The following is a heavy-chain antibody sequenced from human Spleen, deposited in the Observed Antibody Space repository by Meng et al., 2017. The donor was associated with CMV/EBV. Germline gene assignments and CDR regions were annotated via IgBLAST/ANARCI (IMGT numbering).Heavy chain of an antibody. CDR2: ISHDGRDK. Sequence: SCAVSGFTFSNFAIHWVRQAPGRGLEWLTMISHDGRDKYYEDSVEGRFTISRDNTKNTLYLQMNSLRPEDTAVYYCAKHDYNNFLDYWGQGTLVTVSS. CDR3: AKHDYNNFLDY. CDR1: GFTFSNFA. D-gene: IGHD4-11*01. J-gene: IGHJ4*02. V-gene: IGHV3-30*18.